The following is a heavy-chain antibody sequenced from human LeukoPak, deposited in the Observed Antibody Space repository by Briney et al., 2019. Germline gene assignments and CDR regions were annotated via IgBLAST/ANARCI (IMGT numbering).Heavy chain of an antibody. CDR3: ARSPRIYMIGTHAFDI. Sequence: SETLSLTCTVSGDSISSTNYYWGWIRQPPGKGLEWIGSNYYSGSTYYNPSLKSRVTISVDTSKNQFSLKLSSVTAADTAVYFCARSPRIYMIGTHAFDIWGQGTMVTVSS. CDR2: NYYSGST. J-gene: IGHJ3*02. D-gene: IGHD3-22*01. V-gene: IGHV4-39*01. CDR1: GDSISSTNYY.